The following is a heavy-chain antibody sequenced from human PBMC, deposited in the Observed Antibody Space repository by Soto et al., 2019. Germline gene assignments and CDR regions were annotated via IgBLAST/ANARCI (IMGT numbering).Heavy chain of an antibody. Sequence: PGGSLRLSCAASGFTFSSYSMNWVRQAPGKGLEWVSSISSSSSYIYYADSVKGRFTISRDNAKNSLYLQMNSLRAEDTAVYYCARDTRNTYYYDSSGPTAYYGMDVWGQGTTVTGSS. J-gene: IGHJ6*02. V-gene: IGHV3-21*01. D-gene: IGHD3-22*01. CDR2: ISSSSSYI. CDR1: GFTFSSYS. CDR3: ARDTRNTYYYDSSGPTAYYGMDV.